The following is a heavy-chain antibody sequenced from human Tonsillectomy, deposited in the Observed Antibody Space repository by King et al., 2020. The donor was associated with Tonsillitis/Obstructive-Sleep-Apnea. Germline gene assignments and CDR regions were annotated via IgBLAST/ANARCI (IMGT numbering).Heavy chain of an antibody. Sequence: QLQESGPGLVKPSETLSLTCTVSGGSISSSSYYWGWIRQPPGKGLEWIGSIYYNGSTYYNTSLKSRVTISVDTSKNQFSLKRSSVTAADTAVYYCARPNPYARPAGNWFDPWGQGTLVTVSS. D-gene: IGHD6-19*01. CDR1: GGSISSSSYY. V-gene: IGHV4-39*01. CDR2: IYYNGST. CDR3: ARPNPYARPAGNWFDP. J-gene: IGHJ5*02.